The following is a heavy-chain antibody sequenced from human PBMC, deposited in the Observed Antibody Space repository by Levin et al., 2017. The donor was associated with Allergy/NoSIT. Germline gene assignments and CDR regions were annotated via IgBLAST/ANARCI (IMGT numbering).Heavy chain of an antibody. CDR1: GFTFSDYF. CDR3: ARSYSSSWSFDY. Sequence: GESLKISCAASGFTFSDYFMNWIRQVPGKGLEWVSYISGSSSYTKYSDSVKGRFTISRDNAKKSLYLHMSSLRAEDTAVYFCARSYSSSWSFDYWGQGTLVTVSS. V-gene: IGHV3-11*03. D-gene: IGHD6-13*01. J-gene: IGHJ4*02. CDR2: ISGSSSYT.